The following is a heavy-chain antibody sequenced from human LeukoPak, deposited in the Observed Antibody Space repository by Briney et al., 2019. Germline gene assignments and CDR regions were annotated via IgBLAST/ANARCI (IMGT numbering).Heavy chain of an antibody. CDR3: ARSRGPRTTVTTTGY. CDR2: INPNSGGT. V-gene: IGHV1-2*06. CDR1: GGTFSSYA. D-gene: IGHD4-17*01. J-gene: IGHJ4*02. Sequence: ASVKVSCKASGGTFSSYAISWVRQAPGQGLEWMGRINPNSGGTNYAQKFQGRVTMTRDTSISTAYMELSRLRSDDTAVHYCARSRGPRTTVTTTGYWGQGTLVTVSS.